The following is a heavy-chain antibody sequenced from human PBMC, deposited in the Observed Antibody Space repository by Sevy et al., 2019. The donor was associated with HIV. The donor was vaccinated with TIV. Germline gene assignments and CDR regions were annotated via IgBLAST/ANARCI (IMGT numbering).Heavy chain of an antibody. CDR2: IKQDGSEK. V-gene: IGHV3-7*01. CDR1: GFTFSSYW. D-gene: IGHD3-10*01. CDR3: ARDRRITMVRGVITSGWFDP. Sequence: GGSLRLSCAASGFTFSSYWISWVRQAPGKGLEWVANIKQDGSEKYYVDSVKGRFTISRDNAKNSLYLQMNSLRAEDTAVYYCARDRRITMVRGVITSGWFDPWGQGTLVTVSS. J-gene: IGHJ5*02.